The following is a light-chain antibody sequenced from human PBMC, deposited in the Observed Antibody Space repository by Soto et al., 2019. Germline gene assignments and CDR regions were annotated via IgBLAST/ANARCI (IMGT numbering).Light chain of an antibody. CDR3: QHYNSYSEA. CDR1: QTISSW. Sequence: DIRMTEAPSTLSGSGGDRVTITCRASQTISSWLAWYQQKPGKAPKLLIYKASTLKSGVPSRFSGSGSGTEFTLTISSLQPDDFATYYCQHYNSYSEAFGQGTKVDIK. J-gene: IGKJ1*01. CDR2: KAS. V-gene: IGKV1-5*03.